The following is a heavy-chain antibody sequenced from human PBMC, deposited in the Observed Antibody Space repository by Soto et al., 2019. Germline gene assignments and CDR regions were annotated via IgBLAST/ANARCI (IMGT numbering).Heavy chain of an antibody. V-gene: IGHV3-30-3*01. CDR1: GFTFSSYA. CDR2: ISYDGSNK. D-gene: IGHD6-19*01. CDR3: ASGQWKRSSGWFFDY. J-gene: IGHJ4*02. Sequence: QVQLVESGGGVVQPGRSLRLSCAASGFTFSSYAMHWVRQAPGKGLEWVAVISYDGSNKYYADSVKARFTISRDNSKNTLYLQMNSLRAEDTAVYYCASGQWKRSSGWFFDYWGQGTLVTVSS.